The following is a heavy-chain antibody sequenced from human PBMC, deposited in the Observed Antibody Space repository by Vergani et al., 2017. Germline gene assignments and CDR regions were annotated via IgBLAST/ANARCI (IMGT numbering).Heavy chain of an antibody. CDR3: ARDPDIAAAGSYGPPFDY. CDR1: GFTFSSYS. CDR2: ISSSSSYI. D-gene: IGHD6-13*01. Sequence: EVQLVESGGGLVKPGGSPRLSCAASGFTFSSYSMNWVRQAPGKGLEWVSSISSSSSYIYYADSVKGRFTISRDNAKNSLYLQMNSLRAEDTAVYYCARDPDIAAAGSYGPPFDYWGQGTLVTVSS. V-gene: IGHV3-21*01. J-gene: IGHJ4*02.